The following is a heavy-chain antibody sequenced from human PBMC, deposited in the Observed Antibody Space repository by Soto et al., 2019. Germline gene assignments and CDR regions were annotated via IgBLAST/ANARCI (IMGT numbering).Heavy chain of an antibody. CDR1: GGSSSRTGYY. Sequence: PSETLSLTCTVSGGSSSRTGYYWGWIRQSPGKGMEWIGSIYYNGGAFYNPSLKRRVTISRDSSKNTVSLEMTSLRAEDTAVYYCAKGGRQWLVTSDFNYWGQGALVTVSS. CDR3: AKGGRQWLVTSDFNY. D-gene: IGHD6-19*01. J-gene: IGHJ4*02. CDR2: IYYNGGA. V-gene: IGHV4-39*01.